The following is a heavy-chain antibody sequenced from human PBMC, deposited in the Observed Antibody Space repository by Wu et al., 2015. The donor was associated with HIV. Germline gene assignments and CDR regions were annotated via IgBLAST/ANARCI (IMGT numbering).Heavy chain of an antibody. CDR3: AKSGPPEGYYYYGMDV. Sequence: QVQLQESGPGLVKPSGTLSLTCVVSGTSVSSDYYWGWIRQTPGKGLEWIGTLYHTGSTYYNPSLKSRVTISVDTSQNHFSLKLSSVTAADTAVYYCAKSGPPEGYYYYGMDVWGQGTTVTVSS. CDR2: LYHTGST. J-gene: IGHJ6*02. V-gene: IGHV4-38-2*01. D-gene: IGHD1-14*01. CDR1: GTSVSSDYY.